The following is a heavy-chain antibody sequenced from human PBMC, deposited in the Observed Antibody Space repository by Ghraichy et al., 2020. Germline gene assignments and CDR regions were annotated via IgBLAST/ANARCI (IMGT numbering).Heavy chain of an antibody. Sequence: ASVKVSCKASGYTFTSYAMHWVRQAPGQRLEWMGWINAGNGNTKYSQKFQGRVTITRDTSASTAYMELSSLRSEDTAVYYCARSYCSGGSCYFRPNWFDPWGQGTLVTVSS. CDR2: INAGNGNT. V-gene: IGHV1-3*01. CDR3: ARSYCSGGSCYFRPNWFDP. J-gene: IGHJ5*02. CDR1: GYTFTSYA. D-gene: IGHD2-15*01.